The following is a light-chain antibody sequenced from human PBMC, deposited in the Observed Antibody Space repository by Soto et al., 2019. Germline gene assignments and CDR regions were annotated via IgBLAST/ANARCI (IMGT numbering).Light chain of an antibody. CDR1: RSNIGRNF. J-gene: IGLJ3*02. Sequence: QSVLTQSPSASGTPGQRVTISCSGSRSNIGRNFAYWYQHVPGTAPRLLIQRNNERPSGVPDRFSGSKSGMSVSLAISGLRSDDEATYYCVAWDDTLDAQVFGGGTQRTVL. V-gene: IGLV1-47*01. CDR2: RNN. CDR3: VAWDDTLDAQV.